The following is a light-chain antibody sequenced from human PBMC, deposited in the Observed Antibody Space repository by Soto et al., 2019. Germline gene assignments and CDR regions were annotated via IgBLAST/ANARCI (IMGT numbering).Light chain of an antibody. CDR3: SSYTTSSTLHV. Sequence: QSALTQPASVSGSPGQSITISCTGTSSDVGAYNYVSWYQQYPGKAPKYIIYDVTNRPSGVSYRFSGSKSGNTASLTISGLQAEDEADYYCSSYTTSSTLHVFGTGTKLTVL. CDR1: SSDVGAYNY. CDR2: DVT. J-gene: IGLJ1*01. V-gene: IGLV2-14*03.